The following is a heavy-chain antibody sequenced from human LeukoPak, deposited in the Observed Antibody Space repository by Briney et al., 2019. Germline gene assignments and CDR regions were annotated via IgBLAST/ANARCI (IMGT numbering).Heavy chain of an antibody. CDR1: GNTFTGYY. J-gene: IGHJ4*02. Sequence: ASVKVSCKASGNTFTGYYMHWVRQAPGQGLEWMGWINPNSGGTNYAQKFQGRVTMTRDTSISTAYMELSRLRSDDTAVYYCASATSIVVVTAFDYWGQGTLVTVSS. D-gene: IGHD2-21*02. CDR3: ASATSIVVVTAFDY. CDR2: INPNSGGT. V-gene: IGHV1-2*02.